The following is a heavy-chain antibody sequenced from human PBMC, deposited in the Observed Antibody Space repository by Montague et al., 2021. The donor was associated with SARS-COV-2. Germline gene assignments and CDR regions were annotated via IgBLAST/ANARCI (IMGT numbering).Heavy chain of an antibody. CDR3: ARLGAITLVRGITKADFSNYGMDV. D-gene: IGHD3-10*01. V-gene: IGHV4-34*01. Sequence: SETLSLTCAVSSGSFRGYYWRWIRQPPGKGLEWIGEINHSGSTTYNPSLESRVSISVDTSNKQFSLKVTSVTAADTAVYYCARLGAITLVRGITKADFSNYGMDVWGQGTTVTVSS. CDR1: SGSFRGYY. CDR2: INHSGST. J-gene: IGHJ6*02.